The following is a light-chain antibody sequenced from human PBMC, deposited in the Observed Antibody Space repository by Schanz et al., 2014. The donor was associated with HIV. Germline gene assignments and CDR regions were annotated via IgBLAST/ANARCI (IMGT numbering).Light chain of an antibody. CDR2: DVS. V-gene: IGLV2-14*03. CDR1: SSDVGGYNY. J-gene: IGLJ1*01. CDR3: SSYTLSLHYV. Sequence: QSVLTQPASVSGSPGQSITISCTGTSSDVGGYNYVAEYQQHPGKAPKLMIYDVSNRPSGVSNRFSGSKSGNTASLTISGLQAEDEADYYCSSYTLSLHYVCGTGTKLTVL.